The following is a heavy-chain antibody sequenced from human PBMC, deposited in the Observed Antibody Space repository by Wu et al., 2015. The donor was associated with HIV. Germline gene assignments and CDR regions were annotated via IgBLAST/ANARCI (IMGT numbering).Heavy chain of an antibody. CDR1: GYTLTELS. CDR3: ATGKYDSSGYYYRPGP. J-gene: IGHJ5*02. Sequence: QVQLVQSGAEVKKPGASVKVSCKVSGYTLTELSMHWVRQAPGKGIEWMGGFDPEDGETIYAQKFQGRVTMTEDTSTDTAYMELSSLRSEDTAVYFCATGKYDSSGYYYRPGPWGQGTLVTVSS. D-gene: IGHD3-22*01. V-gene: IGHV1-24*01. CDR2: FDPEDGET.